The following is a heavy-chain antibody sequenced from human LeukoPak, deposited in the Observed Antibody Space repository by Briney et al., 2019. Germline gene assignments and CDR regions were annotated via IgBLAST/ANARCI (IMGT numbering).Heavy chain of an antibody. J-gene: IGHJ4*02. D-gene: IGHD6-19*01. CDR1: GGSFSGYY. CDR2: INHSGST. CDR3: ARAPGYSSGWYSQQSGYYFDY. Sequence: PSGTLSLTCAVYGGSFSGYYWSWIRQPPGKGLEWIGEINHSGSTNYNPSLKSRVTISVDTSKNQFSLKLSSVTAADTAVYYCARAPGYSSGWYSQQSGYYFDYWGQGTLVTVSS. V-gene: IGHV4-34*01.